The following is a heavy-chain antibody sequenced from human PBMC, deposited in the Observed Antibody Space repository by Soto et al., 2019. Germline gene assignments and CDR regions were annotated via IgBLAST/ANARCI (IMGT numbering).Heavy chain of an antibody. J-gene: IGHJ4*02. CDR2: INHSGST. V-gene: IGHV4-34*01. CDR3: ASRSYSSSYLGY. CDR1: GGSFSGYY. Sequence: PSETLSLTCAVYGGSFSGYYWSWIRQPPGKGLEWIGEINHSGSTNYNPSLKSRVTISVDTSKNQFSLKLSSVTAADTAVYYCASRSYSSSYLGYWGQGTLVTVSS. D-gene: IGHD6-6*01.